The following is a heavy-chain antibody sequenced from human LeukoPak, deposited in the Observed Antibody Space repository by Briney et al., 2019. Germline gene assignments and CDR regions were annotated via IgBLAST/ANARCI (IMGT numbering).Heavy chain of an antibody. CDR1: GGTFSSYA. CDR2: ISPDGGNT. V-gene: IGHV3-64D*06. Sequence: GASVKVSCKASGGTFSSYAMHWVRQAPGKGLEYVSAISPDGGNTYYADSVKGRFSISRDNSKNTLYLQMSSLRPEDTAVYYCVPKGTEGYWGQGTLVTVSS. J-gene: IGHJ4*02. CDR3: VPKGTEGY.